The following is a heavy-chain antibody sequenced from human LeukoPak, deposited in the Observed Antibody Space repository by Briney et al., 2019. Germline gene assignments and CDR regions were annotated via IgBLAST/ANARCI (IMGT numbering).Heavy chain of an antibody. J-gene: IGHJ4*02. D-gene: IGHD3-22*01. CDR2: INWDGGSN. CDR3: ERVFGYYDSSGYYSNDY. Sequence: GGSLRLSCAASGFTFDDYDMSWVRQAPGKGLEWVSGINWDGGSNCYADSVNGRSTISSDNAKNSQYLQMNSLTDDDTALYYCERVFGYYDSSGYYSNDYWGQGTLVTVSS. V-gene: IGHV3-20*04. CDR1: GFTFDDYD.